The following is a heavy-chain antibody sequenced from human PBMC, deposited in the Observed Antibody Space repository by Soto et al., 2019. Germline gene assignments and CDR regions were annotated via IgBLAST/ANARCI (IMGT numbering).Heavy chain of an antibody. J-gene: IGHJ6*02. CDR3: ARGDSSSPRGEYYGMDV. V-gene: IGHV1-69*01. Sequence: QVQLVQSGAEVKKPGSSMKVSCKASGGTFSSYAISWVRQAPGQGLEWMGGIIPIFGTANYAQKFQGRVTITADESTSTAYMELSSLRSEDTAVYYCARGDSSSPRGEYYGMDVWGQGTTVTVSS. CDR1: GGTFSSYA. D-gene: IGHD6-6*01. CDR2: IIPIFGTA.